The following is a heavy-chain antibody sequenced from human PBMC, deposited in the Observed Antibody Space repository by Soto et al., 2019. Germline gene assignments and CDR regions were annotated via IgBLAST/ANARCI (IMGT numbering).Heavy chain of an antibody. CDR1: GFTFSSYW. CDR2: INSDGSST. Sequence: EVQLVESGGGLVQPGGSLRLSCAASGFTFSSYWIHWVRQAPGKGLVWVSGINSDGSSTIYADSVNGRFTISRDNAKNTLYLQMNSLRAEDTAVYFCARGGYCSGGTCYSSYYGLDVWGQGTTVTVSS. V-gene: IGHV3-74*01. CDR3: ARGGYCSGGTCYSSYYGLDV. D-gene: IGHD2-15*01. J-gene: IGHJ6*02.